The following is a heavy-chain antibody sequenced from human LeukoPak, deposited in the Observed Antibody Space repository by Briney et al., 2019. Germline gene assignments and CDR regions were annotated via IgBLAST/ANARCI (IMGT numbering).Heavy chain of an antibody. CDR3: ARDRAREFDY. CDR2: IYYSGST. Sequence: PSETLSLTCIVSGGSINRYHWTWIRQPPGKELEWIGYIYYSGSTTYNPSLKSRVTISVDTSKNQFSLKLSSVTAADTAVYYCARDRAREFDYWGQGTLVTVSS. CDR1: GGSINRYH. V-gene: IGHV4-59*01. J-gene: IGHJ4*02. D-gene: IGHD6-6*01.